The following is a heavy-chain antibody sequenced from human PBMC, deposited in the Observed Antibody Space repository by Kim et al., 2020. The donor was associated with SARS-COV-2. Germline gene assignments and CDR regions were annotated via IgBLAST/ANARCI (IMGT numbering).Heavy chain of an antibody. D-gene: IGHD6-19*01. Sequence: AYSVKGRFTISRDNSKNTLYLKMNSLRAEDTAVYYCAKEEVGRSGWYLDYWGQGTLVTVSS. V-gene: IGHV3-23*01. J-gene: IGHJ4*02. CDR3: AKEEVGRSGWYLDY.